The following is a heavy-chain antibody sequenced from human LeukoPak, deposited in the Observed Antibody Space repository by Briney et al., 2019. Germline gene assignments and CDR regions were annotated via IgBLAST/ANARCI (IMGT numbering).Heavy chain of an antibody. V-gene: IGHV4-59*08. CDR2: IYDSGST. Sequence: SETLSLTCTVSGDSISSYYWSRIRQPPGKGPEWIGYIYDSGSTNYNPSLKSRVTISVDTSNNQFSLKLSSVTAADTAIYYCARYDRQQQPPGWWGQGTLVTVSS. D-gene: IGHD6-13*01. J-gene: IGHJ4*02. CDR1: GDSISSYY. CDR3: ARYDRQQQPPGW.